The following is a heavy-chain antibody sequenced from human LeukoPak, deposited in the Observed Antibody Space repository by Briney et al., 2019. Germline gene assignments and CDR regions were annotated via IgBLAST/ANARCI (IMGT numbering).Heavy chain of an antibody. CDR2: ISYDGSNK. CDR3: ARDEDFSGYSSSWLDY. J-gene: IGHJ4*02. Sequence: GGSLRLSCAASGFTFSSYAMHWVRQAPGKGLEWVAVISYDGSNKYYADSVKGRFTISRDNSKNTLYLQMNSLRAEDTAVYYCARDEDFSGYSSSWLDYWGQGTQVTVSS. CDR1: GFTFSSYA. D-gene: IGHD6-13*01. V-gene: IGHV3-30-3*01.